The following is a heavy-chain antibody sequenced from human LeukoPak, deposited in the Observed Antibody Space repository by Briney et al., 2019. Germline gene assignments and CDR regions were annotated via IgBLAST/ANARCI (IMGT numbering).Heavy chain of an antibody. Sequence: ASVKVSCKASGYTFTSYGISWVRQAPGQGLEWMGWISAYNGNTNYAQKLQGRVTMTRDTSTSTVYMELSSLRSEDTAVYYCASSIAAAGTGFDYWGQGTLVTVSS. CDR1: GYTFTSYG. V-gene: IGHV1-18*01. CDR3: ASSIAAAGTGFDY. CDR2: ISAYNGNT. D-gene: IGHD6-13*01. J-gene: IGHJ4*02.